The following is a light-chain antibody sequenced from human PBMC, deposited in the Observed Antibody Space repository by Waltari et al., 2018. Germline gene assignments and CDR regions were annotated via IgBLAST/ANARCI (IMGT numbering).Light chain of an antibody. CDR2: EVS. CDR3: TSYTSRGTVV. CDR1: SSAVGGYNY. Sequence: QSALTQAASVSGSPGQSITISCTGTSSAVGGYNYFSWYQQHPGKAPKLMIYEVSNRPSGDSSRFSGSKSGNTASLTISGLQAEDEADYYCTSYTSRGTVVFGGGTKLTVL. V-gene: IGLV2-14*01. J-gene: IGLJ2*01.